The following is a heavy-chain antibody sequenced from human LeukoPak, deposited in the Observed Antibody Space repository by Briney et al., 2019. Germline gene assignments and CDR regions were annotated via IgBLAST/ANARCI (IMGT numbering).Heavy chain of an antibody. CDR3: ARVDTGYSSSWRGY. CDR1: GFTFSSYG. Sequence: PGRSLRLSCAASGFTFSSYGMHWVRQAPGKGLEWVAVIWYDGSNKYYADSVKGRFTISRDNAKNSLYLQMNSLRAEDTAVYYCARVDTGYSSSWRGYWGQGTLVTVSS. J-gene: IGHJ4*02. V-gene: IGHV3-33*01. CDR2: IWYDGSNK. D-gene: IGHD6-13*01.